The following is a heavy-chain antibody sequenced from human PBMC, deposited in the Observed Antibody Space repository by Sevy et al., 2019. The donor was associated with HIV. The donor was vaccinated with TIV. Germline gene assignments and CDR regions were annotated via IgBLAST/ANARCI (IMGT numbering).Heavy chain of an antibody. CDR3: ARGFCVSSSCSGSS. CDR2: ISSSSSSI. Sequence: GGSLRLSCAASGFTFSSYSMNWVRQAPGKGLEWVSSISSSSSSIHYADSVKGRFTISRDNAKNSLYLQMDSLTAEDTAVYYCARGFCVSSSCSGSSWGQGTLVTVSS. CDR1: GFTFSSYS. D-gene: IGHD2-2*01. J-gene: IGHJ5*02. V-gene: IGHV3-48*01.